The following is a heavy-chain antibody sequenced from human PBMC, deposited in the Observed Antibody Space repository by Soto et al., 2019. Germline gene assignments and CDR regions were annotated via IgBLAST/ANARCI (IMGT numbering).Heavy chain of an antibody. CDR2: INAGNGDT. CDR1: GYTFTTYR. D-gene: IGHD6-25*01. V-gene: IGHV1-3*01. CDR3: AWAGYNWFDP. J-gene: IGHJ5*02. Sequence: QVPLVQSGAEVKKPGASVKVSCKASGYTFTTYRIHWVRQAPGQRLEWMGWINAGNGDTQHSQNFQGRLTIARDTSASTAYMELSSLRSEDTAVYYCAWAGYNWFDPWGQGTLVTVSS.